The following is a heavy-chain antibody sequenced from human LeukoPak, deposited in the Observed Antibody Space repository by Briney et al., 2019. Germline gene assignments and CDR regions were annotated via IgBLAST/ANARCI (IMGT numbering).Heavy chain of an antibody. D-gene: IGHD5-18*01. CDR3: TTDPGGAKWIQLWFYPMYYYYMDV. CDR1: GFTFSNAW. V-gene: IGHV3-15*01. Sequence: SGGSLRLSCAASGFTFSNAWMSWVRQAPGKGLEWVGRIKSKTDGGTTDYAAPVKGRFTISRDDSKNTLYLQMNSLKTEDTAVYYCTTDPGGAKWIQLWFYPMYYYYMDVWGKGTTVTVSS. CDR2: IKSKTDGGTT. J-gene: IGHJ6*03.